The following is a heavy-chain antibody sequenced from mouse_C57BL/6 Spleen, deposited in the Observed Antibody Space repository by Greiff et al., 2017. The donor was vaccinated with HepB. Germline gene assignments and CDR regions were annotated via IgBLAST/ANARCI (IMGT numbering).Heavy chain of an antibody. J-gene: IGHJ4*01. D-gene: IGHD1-1*01. CDR1: GFSLTSYG. CDR2: IWSGGST. V-gene: IGHV2-2*01. Sequence: VQLQESGPGLVQPSQSLSITCTVSGFSLTSYGVHWVRQSPGKGLEWLGVIWSGGSTDYNAAFISRLSISKDNSKSQVFFKMNSLQADDTAIYYCARNPSPNYYGSSYGAMDYWGQGTSVTVSS. CDR3: ARNPSPNYYGSSYGAMDY.